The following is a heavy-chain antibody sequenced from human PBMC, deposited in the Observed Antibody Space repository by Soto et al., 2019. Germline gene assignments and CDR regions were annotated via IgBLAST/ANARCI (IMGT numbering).Heavy chain of an antibody. J-gene: IGHJ6*03. D-gene: IGHD2-2*01. CDR3: ARVNGVVPAYMDV. CDR2: IYYSGST. V-gene: IGHV4-31*02. CDR1: GGSISSGGYY. Sequence: ASETLSLTCTVSGGSISSGGYYWSWIRQHPGKGLEWIGYIYYSGSTYYNPSLKSRVTISVGTSKNQFSLKLSSVTAADTAVYYCARVNGVVPAYMDVWGQGTTVTVSS.